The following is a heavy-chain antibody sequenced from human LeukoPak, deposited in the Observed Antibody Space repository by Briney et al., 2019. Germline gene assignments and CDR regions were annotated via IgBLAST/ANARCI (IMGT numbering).Heavy chain of an antibody. CDR3: AKRLGGSGFDY. D-gene: IGHD3-16*01. CDR1: GFTFSTYV. V-gene: IGHV3-23*01. CDR2: IGTSGGTT. J-gene: IGHJ4*02. Sequence: GWSLRLSCAASGFTFSTYVMSWVRPAPGKGRDWVSAIGTSGGTTYYADSVKGRFTISRDNSKDTLYLQMNSLRAEDTAVYYCAKRLGGSGFDYWGQGTLVTVSS.